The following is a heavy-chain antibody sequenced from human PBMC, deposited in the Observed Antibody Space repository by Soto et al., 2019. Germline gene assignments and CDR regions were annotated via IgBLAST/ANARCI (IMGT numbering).Heavy chain of an antibody. J-gene: IGHJ4*02. D-gene: IGHD1-26*01. CDR2: ISGSGVRT. V-gene: IGHV3-23*01. CDR3: AFPRGGGFSLPFDY. CDR1: GFTFSSYE. Sequence: QPGGSLRLSCTASGFTFSSYEMNWVRQAPGKGLEWVSTISGSGVRTYYADSVKGRFTFSRDNSKNTLYLQMNSLSAEDTAVYYCAFPRGGGFSLPFDYWGQGTLVTVSS.